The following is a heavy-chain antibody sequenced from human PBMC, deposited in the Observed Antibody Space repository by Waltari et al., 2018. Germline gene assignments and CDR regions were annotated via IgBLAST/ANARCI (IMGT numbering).Heavy chain of an antibody. CDR2: IGGTHSNI. V-gene: IGHV3-21*03. J-gene: IGHJ5*02. CDR1: GFCFSDYD. CDR3: TRDLYGSGGDWFDP. D-gene: IGHD3-10*01. Sequence: EERLVESGGGLVKPGGSLRLSCFASGFCFSDYDMNWVRQAPGTGLEWLSSIGGTHSNIFYAESVRGRFTVSRDNSKNSLYLEMSNVRAEDTGLYYCTRDLYGSGGDWFDPWGQGTLVTVSS.